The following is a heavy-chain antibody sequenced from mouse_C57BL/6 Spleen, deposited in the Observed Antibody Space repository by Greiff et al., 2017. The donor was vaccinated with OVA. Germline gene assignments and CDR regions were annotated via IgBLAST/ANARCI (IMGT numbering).Heavy chain of an antibody. CDR2: ISSGDDYI. J-gene: IGHJ3*01. V-gene: IGHV5-9-1*02. D-gene: IGHD2-4*01. Sequence: EVQGVESGEGLVKPGGSLKLSCAASGFTFSSYAMSWVRQTPEKRLEWVAYISSGDDYIYYADTVKGRFTISRDNARNTLYLQMSSLKSEDTAMYYCTRPYDYEAWFAYWGQGTLVTVSA. CDR1: GFTFSSYA. CDR3: TRPYDYEAWFAY.